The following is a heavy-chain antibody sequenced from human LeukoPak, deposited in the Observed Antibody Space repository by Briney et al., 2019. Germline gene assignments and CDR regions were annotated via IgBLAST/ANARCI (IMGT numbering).Heavy chain of an antibody. Sequence: PGGSLRLSCAASGFTFSNYAMSWVRQAPGAGVKGLGWVSAISGSGGDTYYADSVKGRFTISRDNSKNTLYLQMNSLRAEDTAVYYCAKDQGYCSSTSCYADYWGQGTLVTVSS. CDR2: ISGSGGDT. CDR3: AKDQGYCSSTSCYADY. J-gene: IGHJ4*02. V-gene: IGHV3-23*01. CDR1: GFTFSNYA. D-gene: IGHD2-2*01.